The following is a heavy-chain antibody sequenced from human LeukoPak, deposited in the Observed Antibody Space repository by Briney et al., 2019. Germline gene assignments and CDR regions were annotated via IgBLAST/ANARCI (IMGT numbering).Heavy chain of an antibody. V-gene: IGHV1-3*01. CDR1: GYTFTNYA. CDR2: ISAGSGST. D-gene: IGHD2-15*01. J-gene: IGHJ4*02. CDR3: VSGISLSHWHYFDY. Sequence: ASVKVSCKASGYTFTNYAMHWVRQAPGQRIEWLGWISAGSGSTKYLQKFQGRVTITRDTSASTAYMELSGLRSEDTALYYCVSGISLSHWHYFDYWGQGTLVTVSS.